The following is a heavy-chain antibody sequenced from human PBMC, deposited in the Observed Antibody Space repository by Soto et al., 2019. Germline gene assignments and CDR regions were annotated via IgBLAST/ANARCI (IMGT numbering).Heavy chain of an antibody. D-gene: IGHD2-15*01. Sequence: ASVKVSCKAFGGTFSSYAISWVRQAPGQGLEWMGGIIPIFGTANYAQKFQGRVTITADESTSTAYMELSSLRSEDTAVYYCASISCSGGSCYTGRFDYWGQGTLVTVSS. CDR3: ASISCSGGSCYTGRFDY. V-gene: IGHV1-69*13. J-gene: IGHJ4*02. CDR2: IIPIFGTA. CDR1: GGTFSSYA.